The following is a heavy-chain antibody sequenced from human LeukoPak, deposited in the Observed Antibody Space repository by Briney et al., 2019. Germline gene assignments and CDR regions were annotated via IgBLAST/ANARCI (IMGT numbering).Heavy chain of an antibody. J-gene: IGHJ4*02. D-gene: IGHD1-26*01. V-gene: IGHV3-66*01. CDR1: GFTFSSYS. CDR2: IYSGGST. CDR3: ARGHVGDDWSCFDF. Sequence: PGGSLRLSCAASGFTFSSYSMNWVRQAPGKGLEWVSVIYSGGSTFYADSVRGRLTISRDSSKNTLYLQMNSLRAEDTAVYYCARGHVGDDWSCFDFWGQGTLVTVSS.